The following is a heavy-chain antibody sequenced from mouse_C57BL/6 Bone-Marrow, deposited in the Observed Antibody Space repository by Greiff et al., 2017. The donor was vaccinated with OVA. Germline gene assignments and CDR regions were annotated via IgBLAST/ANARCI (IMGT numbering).Heavy chain of an antibody. J-gene: IGHJ3*01. CDR1: GFTFSDYY. CDR3: ARHSLGAWCAY. Sequence: EVKLVESGGGLVQPGGSLKLSCAASGFTFSDYYMYWVRQTPEKRLEWVAYISNGGGSTYYPDTVKGRFTISRDNAKNTLYLQMSRLKSEDTAMYYCARHSLGAWCAYWGQGTLVTVSA. CDR2: ISNGGGST. D-gene: IGHD6-2*01. V-gene: IGHV5-12*01.